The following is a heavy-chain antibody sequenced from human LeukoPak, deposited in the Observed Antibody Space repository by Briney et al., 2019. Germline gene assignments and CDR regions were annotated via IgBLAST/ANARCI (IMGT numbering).Heavy chain of an antibody. D-gene: IGHD1-26*01. CDR2: ISYDGSKK. Sequence: PGRSLRLSCAASGFTFSDYGVHWVRQAPGEGLEGVAHISYDGSKKYYADSVTGRFTISRDNSKNTVSLQMNSLRAEDTAVYYCARDLSGSYSCDRWGQGTLVTVSS. V-gene: IGHV3-30*03. J-gene: IGHJ4*02. CDR3: ARDLSGSYSCDR. CDR1: GFTFSDYG.